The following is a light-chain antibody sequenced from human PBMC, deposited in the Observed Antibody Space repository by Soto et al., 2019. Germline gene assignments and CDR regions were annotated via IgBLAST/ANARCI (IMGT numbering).Light chain of an antibody. Sequence: QSVLTQPASVSGSPGQSITISCTGTSSDVGGYDYVSWYQQHPGKAPKLIIYEVSNRPSGVSSRFSASKSGNTASLTISGLQAEEDADYYCSSYTFSNTLSFGGGTK. V-gene: IGLV2-14*01. CDR2: EVS. J-gene: IGLJ2*01. CDR1: SSDVGGYDY. CDR3: SSYTFSNTLS.